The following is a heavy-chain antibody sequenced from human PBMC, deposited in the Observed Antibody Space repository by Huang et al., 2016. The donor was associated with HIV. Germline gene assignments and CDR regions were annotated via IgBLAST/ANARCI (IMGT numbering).Heavy chain of an antibody. Sequence: QIQLAQSGAEVKKPGASVKVSCKASGYTFTNYDINWVRQASGQGLGWMGWMNPKSGNVGYTKKFQGRGAILRNSSINTSYLEVTSLTSEDTAVYYCARGFGINYNHEAFDVWGQGTMVTVSS. CDR1: GYTFTNYD. V-gene: IGHV1-8*01. CDR3: ARGFGINYNHEAFDV. CDR2: MNPKSGNV. D-gene: IGHD3-10*01. J-gene: IGHJ3*01.